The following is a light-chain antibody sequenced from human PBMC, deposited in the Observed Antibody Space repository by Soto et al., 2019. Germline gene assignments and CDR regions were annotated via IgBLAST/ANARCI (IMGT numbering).Light chain of an antibody. CDR1: QSVSSSY. CDR2: GAS. Sequence: EIVLTQSPGTLSLSPGERATLSCRASQSVSSSYLAWYQQKPGQAPRLLIYGASSRATGIPDRFSGSGSGTDFTLTISRLEPEDFAVYYCQQYGSSPPRYTFGQGTNLEIK. CDR3: QQYGSSPPRYT. V-gene: IGKV3-20*01. J-gene: IGKJ2*01.